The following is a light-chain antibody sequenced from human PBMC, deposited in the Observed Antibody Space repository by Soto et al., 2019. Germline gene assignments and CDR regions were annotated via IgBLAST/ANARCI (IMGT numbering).Light chain of an antibody. CDR1: QSISDW. J-gene: IGKJ2*01. Sequence: DLQMTQSPSTLSASVGDRVTITCRASQSISDWLAWYQRKPGKAPKLLIYDASSLESGVPSRFSGSGSGTEFTLTISSLQPDDFATYYCQQYNSYTFTFGQGTKVEIK. V-gene: IGKV1-5*01. CDR2: DAS. CDR3: QQYNSYTFT.